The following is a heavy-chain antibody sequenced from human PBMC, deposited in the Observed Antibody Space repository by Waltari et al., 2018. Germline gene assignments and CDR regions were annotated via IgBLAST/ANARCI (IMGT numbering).Heavy chain of an antibody. D-gene: IGHD2-2*01. CDR2: IRQDGSEK. Sequence: ETHLVESGGGLVQPGGSLRLSCAASGFTFSSYWMTWVRQAPGKGVEWVANIRQDGSEKYYVDSVKGRFTISRDNAKNSLYLQMDSLKADDTAVYYCARSSSTEFDSWGQGTLVTVSS. J-gene: IGHJ4*02. V-gene: IGHV3-7*01. CDR1: GFTFSSYW. CDR3: ARSSSTEFDS.